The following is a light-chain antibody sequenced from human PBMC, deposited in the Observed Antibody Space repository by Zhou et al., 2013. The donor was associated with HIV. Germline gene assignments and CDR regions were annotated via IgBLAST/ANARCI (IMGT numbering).Light chain of an antibody. CDR2: DSV. CDR1: QSVSRY. Sequence: EIVLTQSPANLSLSPGETATLSCRASQSVSRYLAWYQQKPGQAPRLLIYDSVNRATGIPARFSGSGSGTEFTLTISGLQSEDFAVYYCQQYNNWPPVTFGPGTKVDIK. CDR3: QQYNNWPPVT. J-gene: IGKJ3*01. V-gene: IGKV3-11*01.